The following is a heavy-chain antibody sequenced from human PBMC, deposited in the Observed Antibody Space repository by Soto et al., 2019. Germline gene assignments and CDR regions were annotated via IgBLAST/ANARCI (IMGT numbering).Heavy chain of an antibody. V-gene: IGHV3-64D*06. CDR3: AKRKNYDFWSPEGYFDY. Sequence: GGSLRLSCSASGFTFSSYAMHWVRQAPGKGLEYVSAISSNGGSTYYADSVKGRFTISRDNSKNTLYLQMSSLRAEDTAVYYCAKRKNYDFWSPEGYFDYWGQGTLVTVSS. CDR2: ISSNGGST. CDR1: GFTFSSYA. J-gene: IGHJ4*02. D-gene: IGHD3-3*01.